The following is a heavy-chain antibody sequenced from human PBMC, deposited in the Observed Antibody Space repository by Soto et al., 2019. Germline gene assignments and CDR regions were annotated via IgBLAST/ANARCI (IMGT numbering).Heavy chain of an antibody. CDR1: GGTFRNSA. CDR2: IMPIFRTP. D-gene: IGHD3-16*01. CDR3: ASDKDRLQLGGNYYYIMDV. V-gene: IGHV1-69*12. Sequence: QVQLEQSGAEMKKPGSSVKVSCKASGGTFRNSAISWVRQAPGQGLEWMGGIMPIFRTPDYAQNFQGRVTLTADEATSTAYMELSGLRSADTAVYYCASDKDRLQLGGNYYYIMDVWGQGTTVTVSS. J-gene: IGHJ6*02.